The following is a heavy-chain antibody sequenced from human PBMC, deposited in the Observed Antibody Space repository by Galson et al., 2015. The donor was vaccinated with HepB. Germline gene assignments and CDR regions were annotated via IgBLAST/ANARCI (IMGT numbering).Heavy chain of an antibody. D-gene: IGHD2-15*01. CDR1: GYTFSTYY. V-gene: IGHV1-2*02. CDR3: ASDGPASTPDFDY. J-gene: IGHJ4*02. Sequence: SVKVSCKASGYTFSTYYLYWVRQAPGQGLECMGWVYPNSGDTKSTQKFQGRVTMTRDMSISTAYMELSSLTSDDTAVYYCASDGPASTPDFDYWCQGTLVAVSS. CDR2: VYPNSGDT.